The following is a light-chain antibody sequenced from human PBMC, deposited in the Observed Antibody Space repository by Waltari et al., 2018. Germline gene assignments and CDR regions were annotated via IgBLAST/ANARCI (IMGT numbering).Light chain of an antibody. Sequence: DIQMTQSPSTLSASVGDRVTITCRASQGISSWLAWYQQKPGKAPKLLSYKASSLESGVPSRFSGSGSGTEFTLTISSLQPDDFATYYCQQYNSYSFTFGPGTKVDIK. CDR1: QGISSW. J-gene: IGKJ3*01. CDR2: KAS. V-gene: IGKV1-5*03. CDR3: QQYNSYSFT.